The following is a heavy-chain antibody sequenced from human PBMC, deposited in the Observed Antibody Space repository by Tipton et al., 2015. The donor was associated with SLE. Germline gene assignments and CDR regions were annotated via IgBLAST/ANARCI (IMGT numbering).Heavy chain of an antibody. D-gene: IGHD4-17*01. J-gene: IGHJ4*02. CDR2: ISGGST. CDR3: ARDLGGDYGDYPFDY. V-gene: IGHV3-38-3*01. CDR1: GFTVSSNE. Sequence: SLRLSCAASGFTVSSNEMSWVRQAPGKGLEWVSSISGGSTYYADSRKGRFTISRDNSKNTLHLQMNSLRAEDTAVYYCARDLGGDYGDYPFDYWGQGTLVTVSS.